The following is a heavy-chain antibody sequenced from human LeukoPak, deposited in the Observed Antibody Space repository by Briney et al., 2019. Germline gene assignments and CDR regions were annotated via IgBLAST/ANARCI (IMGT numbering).Heavy chain of an antibody. V-gene: IGHV1-18*01. CDR3: ARVTRRGGSYNWFDP. CDR2: ISAYNGNT. CDR1: GYTFTSYG. Sequence: ASVKVSCKASGYTFTSYGISWVRQAPAQGLEWMGWISAYNGNTNYAQKLQGRVTMTTDTSTSTAYMELRSLRSDDTAVYYCARVTRRGGSYNWFDPWGQGTLVTVSS. D-gene: IGHD2-15*01. J-gene: IGHJ5*02.